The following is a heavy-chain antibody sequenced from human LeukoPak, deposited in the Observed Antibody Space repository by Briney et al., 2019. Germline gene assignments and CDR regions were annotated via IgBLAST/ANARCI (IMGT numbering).Heavy chain of an antibody. D-gene: IGHD2-15*01. CDR3: VKASCSGGICYLDY. CDR2: VSGNGGST. J-gene: IGHJ4*02. V-gene: IGHV3-64D*06. Sequence: GGSLRLSCSASGFTFSRYGMFWVRQAPGKGLEYVSDVSGNGGSTDYADSVKVRFTISRDNSKNTLYLQMSSLRAEDTAVYYCVKASCSGGICYLDYWGQGTLVTVSS. CDR1: GFTFSRYG.